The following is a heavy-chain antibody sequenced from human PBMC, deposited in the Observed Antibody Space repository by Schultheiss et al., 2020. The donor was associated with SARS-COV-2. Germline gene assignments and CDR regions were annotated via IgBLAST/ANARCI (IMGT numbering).Heavy chain of an antibody. J-gene: IGHJ6*02. V-gene: IGHV4-59*01. Sequence: SETLSLTCTVSGGSISSYYWSWIRQPPGKGLEWIGYIYYSGSTNYNPSLKSRVTISVDTSKNQFSLKLSSVTAGDTAVYYCARGPTDGMDVWGQGTTVTVSS. CDR1: GGSISSYY. CDR2: IYYSGST. CDR3: ARGPTDGMDV.